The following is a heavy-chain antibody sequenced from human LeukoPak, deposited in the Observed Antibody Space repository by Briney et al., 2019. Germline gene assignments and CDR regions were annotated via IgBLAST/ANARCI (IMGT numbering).Heavy chain of an antibody. CDR1: GYTFTGYY. D-gene: IGHD6-13*01. J-gene: IGHJ4*02. V-gene: IGHV1-2*02. CDR3: ARVLKYSSSPETIAAAGVDY. CDR2: INPNSGGT. Sequence: WASVKVSCKASGYTFTGYYMHWVRQAPGQGLEWMGWINPNSGGTNYAQKFQGRVTMTRDTSISTAYMELSRLRSDDTAVYYCARVLKYSSSPETIAAAGVDYWGQGTLVTVSS.